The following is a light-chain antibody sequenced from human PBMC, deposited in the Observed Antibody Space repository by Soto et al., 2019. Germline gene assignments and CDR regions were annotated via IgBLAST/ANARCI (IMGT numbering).Light chain of an antibody. J-gene: IGKJ3*01. CDR2: GAS. CDR3: QQYNNWPGT. V-gene: IGKV3-15*01. CDR1: QSVSSN. Sequence: EIVMTQSPATLSVSPGESSTLSCRASQSVSSNLAWYQQKPGQAHRLLIYGASTRATGIPARFSGSGSGTEFTLTISSLQSEEFAVYYCQQYNNWPGTFGHGTKVDIK.